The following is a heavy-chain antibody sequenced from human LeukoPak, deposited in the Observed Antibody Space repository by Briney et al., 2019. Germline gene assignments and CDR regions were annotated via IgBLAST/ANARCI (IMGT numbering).Heavy chain of an antibody. Sequence: ASVKVSCKTSGYMFTDYAISWARQAPGQGLDWMGWINPYRGDTHYPQKFQDRVTMTTDTSTTTAYLEVRSLRPDDTAMYYCARVTQYQFRWIGYWGPGTLVTVSS. CDR2: INPYRGDT. CDR1: GYMFTDYA. D-gene: IGHD2-2*01. J-gene: IGHJ4*02. V-gene: IGHV1-18*01. CDR3: ARVTQYQFRWIGY.